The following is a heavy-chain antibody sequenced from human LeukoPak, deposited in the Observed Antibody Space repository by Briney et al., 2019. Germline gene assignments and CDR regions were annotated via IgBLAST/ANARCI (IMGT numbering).Heavy chain of an antibody. CDR2: IYYSGST. CDR3: ARAIRGYYDILTGYTIDY. Sequence: ESSETLSLTCAVYGGSFSSYYWGWIRQPPGKGLEWIGSIYYSGSTYYNPSLKSRVTISVDTSKNQFSLKLSSVTAADTAVYYCARAIRGYYDILTGYTIDYWGQGTLVTVSS. V-gene: IGHV4-39*01. J-gene: IGHJ4*02. D-gene: IGHD3-9*01. CDR1: GGSFSSYY.